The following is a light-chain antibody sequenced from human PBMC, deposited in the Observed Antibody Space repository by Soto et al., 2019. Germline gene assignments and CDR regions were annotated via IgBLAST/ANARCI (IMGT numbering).Light chain of an antibody. J-gene: IGLJ1*01. V-gene: IGLV2-23*01. CDR2: EGS. Sequence: QPVLTQPASVSGSPGQSITISCTGTSSDVGSYNLVSWYQQLPGKAPKLMIYEGSKRPSGVSNRFSGSKSGNTASLTISGLQAEDEAVYYCCSYVSSSTSYVFGTGTKVTVL. CDR1: SSDVGSYNL. CDR3: CSYVSSSTSYV.